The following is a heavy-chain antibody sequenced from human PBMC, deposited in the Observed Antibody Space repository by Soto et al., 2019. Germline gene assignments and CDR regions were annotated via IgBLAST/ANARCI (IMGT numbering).Heavy chain of an antibody. V-gene: IGHV3-30-3*01. J-gene: IGHJ6*02. Sequence: LRLSCAASGFTFSNYAMHWGRQAPGKGLEWVAVISYDGSNKYYADSVKGRFTISRDTSKNTLYLQMNSLRAEDTAVYYCARGVYPTQIYGMDVWGQGTTVTVSS. CDR3: ARGVYPTQIYGMDV. CDR1: GFTFSNYA. D-gene: IGHD2-8*01. CDR2: ISYDGSNK.